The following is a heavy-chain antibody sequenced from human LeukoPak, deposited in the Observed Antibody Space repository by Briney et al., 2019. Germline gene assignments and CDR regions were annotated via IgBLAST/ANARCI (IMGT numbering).Heavy chain of an antibody. CDR2: IYYSGST. V-gene: IGHV4-59*01. J-gene: IGHJ4*02. D-gene: IGHD6-19*01. Sequence: SETLSLTCTVSGGSISSYYWSWIRQPPGKGLEWVGYIYYSGSTNYNPSLKSRVTISVDTSKNQSSLKLSSVTAADTAVYYCARHPVYSSAWTRSYYFDYWGQGTLVTVSS. CDR3: ARHPVYSSAWTRSYYFDY. CDR1: GGSISSYY.